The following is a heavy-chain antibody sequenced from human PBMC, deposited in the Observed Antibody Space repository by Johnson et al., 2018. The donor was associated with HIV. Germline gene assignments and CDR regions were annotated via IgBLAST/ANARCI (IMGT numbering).Heavy chain of an antibody. CDR3: ARDFTAVYCGGDCYAFDI. V-gene: IGHV3-30*03. CDR2: ISYDGSNK. D-gene: IGHD2-21*02. CDR1: GFTFSSYG. Sequence: HVQLVESGGGVVQPGRSLRLSCAASGFTFSSYGMHWVRQAPGKGLEWVAVISYDGSNKYYADSVKGRFTISRDNSKNTLYLQMNSLRAEDTAVYYCARDFTAVYCGGDCYAFDIWGQGTMVSVSS. J-gene: IGHJ3*02.